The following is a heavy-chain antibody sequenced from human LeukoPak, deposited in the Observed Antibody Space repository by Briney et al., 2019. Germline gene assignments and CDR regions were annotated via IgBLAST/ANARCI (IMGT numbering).Heavy chain of an antibody. Sequence: SETLSLTCTVSGGSISSYYWSWIRQPAGKGLEWIGRIYTSGSTYYNPSLKSRVTISVDRSKNQFSLKLSSVTAADTAVYYCARVYGDYDGTGLDPWGQGTLVTVSS. D-gene: IGHD4-17*01. J-gene: IGHJ5*02. CDR3: ARVYGDYDGTGLDP. V-gene: IGHV4-4*07. CDR2: IYTSGST. CDR1: GGSISSYY.